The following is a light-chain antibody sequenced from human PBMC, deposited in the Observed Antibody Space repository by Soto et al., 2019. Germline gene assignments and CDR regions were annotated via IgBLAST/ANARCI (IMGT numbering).Light chain of an antibody. V-gene: IGKV3-15*01. CDR3: QQYNDLHPKQYT. CDR1: QSVSSN. CDR2: GAS. J-gene: IGKJ2*01. Sequence: IVMTQSPATLSVSPGERATLSCRASQSVSSNLAWYQQKPGQAPRLLIYGASTRATGIPARFSGSGSGTEFTLTISSLQSEDFAVYSCQQYNDLHPKQYTFGQGTKLEIK.